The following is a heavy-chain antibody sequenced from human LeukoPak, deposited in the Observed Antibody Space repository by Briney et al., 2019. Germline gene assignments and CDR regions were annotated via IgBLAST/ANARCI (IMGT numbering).Heavy chain of an antibody. D-gene: IGHD1/OR15-1a*01. CDR3: ENDEQSTSSGYFYGMDV. CDR2: ISGSGGTT. V-gene: IGHV3-23*01. Sequence: GGSLRLSCAASGFTFSSYAMSWVRQAPGKGLEWVSSISGSGGTTYYAGSVKGRFTISRDNSNNTLYLQMSSLSAEDTAVYYCENDEQSTSSGYFYGMDVWGQGTTVTVSS. CDR1: GFTFSSYA. J-gene: IGHJ6*02.